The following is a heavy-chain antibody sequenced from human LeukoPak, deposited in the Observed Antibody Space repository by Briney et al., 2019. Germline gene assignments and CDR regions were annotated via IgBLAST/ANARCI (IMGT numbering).Heavy chain of an antibody. CDR2: INPNSGGT. CDR3: ARDPTIAVAGNPPDY. CDR1: GYTFTGYY. Sequence: ASVKVSCKASGYTFTGYYMHWVRQAPGQGLEWMGWINPNSGGTNYAQKFQGRVTMTRDTSISTAYMELSRLRSDDTAVYYCARDPTIAVAGNPPDYWDQGTLVTVSS. V-gene: IGHV1-2*02. J-gene: IGHJ4*02. D-gene: IGHD6-19*01.